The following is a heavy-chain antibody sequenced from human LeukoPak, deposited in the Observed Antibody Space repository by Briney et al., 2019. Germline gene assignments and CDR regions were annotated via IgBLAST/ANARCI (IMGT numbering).Heavy chain of an antibody. Sequence: GGSLRLSCAASGFTFSDYYMSWIRQAPGKGLEWASYISSSGSTIYYADSVKGRFTISRDNAKNSLYLQMNSLRAEDTAVYYCARADYGDYVDDAFDIWGQGTMVTVSS. CDR1: GFTFSDYY. J-gene: IGHJ3*02. CDR2: ISSSGSTI. CDR3: ARADYGDYVDDAFDI. D-gene: IGHD4-17*01. V-gene: IGHV3-11*01.